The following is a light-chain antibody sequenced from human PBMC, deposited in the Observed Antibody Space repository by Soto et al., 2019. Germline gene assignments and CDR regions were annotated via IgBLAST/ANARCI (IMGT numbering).Light chain of an antibody. CDR3: QSYDSSLSGVV. V-gene: IGLV1-40*01. CDR1: RSNIGAGYD. Sequence: QSVLTQPPSVSGAPGQPVTISCTGSRSNIGAGYDVHWYQQLPGTAPKLLIYGNSNRPSGVPDRFSGSKSGTSASLAITVLQAEDEADYDCQSYDSSLSGVVFGGGTNLTVL. CDR2: GNS. J-gene: IGLJ2*01.